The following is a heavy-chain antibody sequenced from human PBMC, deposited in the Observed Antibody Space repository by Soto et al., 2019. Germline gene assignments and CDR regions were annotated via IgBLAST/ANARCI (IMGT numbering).Heavy chain of an antibody. CDR3: ARAQGGLKGDDAFDI. CDR1: GGSISSGGYS. Sequence: QLQLQESGSGLVKPSQTLSLTCAVSGGSISSGGYSWSWIRQPPGKGLEWIGYIYNSGSTYYNPSLKRRVTIAVDRSKNQGSLKVSSVTAADTAVYYCARAQGGLKGDDAFDIWGQGTIVTVSS. V-gene: IGHV4-30-2*01. CDR2: IYNSGST. J-gene: IGHJ3*02. D-gene: IGHD2-21*01.